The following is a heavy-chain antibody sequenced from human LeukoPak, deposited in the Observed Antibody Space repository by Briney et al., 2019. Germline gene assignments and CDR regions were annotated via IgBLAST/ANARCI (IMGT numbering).Heavy chain of an antibody. J-gene: IGHJ6*02. D-gene: IGHD3-10*01. V-gene: IGHV3-21*01. CDR3: ASGTGFYYYGMDV. CDR2: TSSSSSYI. Sequence: AGGSLRLSCAASGFTFSSYSMNWVRQAPGKGLEWVSSTSSSSSYIYYADSVKGRFTISRDNAKNSLYLQMNSLRAEDTAVYYCASGTGFYYYGMDVWGQGTTVTVSS. CDR1: GFTFSSYS.